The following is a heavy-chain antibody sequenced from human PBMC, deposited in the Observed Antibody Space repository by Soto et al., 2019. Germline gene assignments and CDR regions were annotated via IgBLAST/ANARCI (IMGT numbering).Heavy chain of an antibody. CDR1: GFSLSTSGMC. CDR3: ARIIAVAGTIHHYYYGMDV. V-gene: IGHV2-70*01. Sequence: ESGPTLVNPTQTLTLACTFSGFSLSTSGMCVSWIRQPPGKALEWLALIDWDDDKYYSTSLKTRLTISKDTSKNQVVLTMTNMDPVDTATYYCARIIAVAGTIHHYYYGMDVWGQGTTVTVSS. CDR2: IDWDDDK. D-gene: IGHD6-19*01. J-gene: IGHJ6*02.